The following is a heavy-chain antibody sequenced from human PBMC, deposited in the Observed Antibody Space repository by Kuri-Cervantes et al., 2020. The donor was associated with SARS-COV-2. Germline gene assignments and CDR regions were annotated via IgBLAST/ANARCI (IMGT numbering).Heavy chain of an antibody. CDR3: ARVRSAVAGDTTGYFDY. J-gene: IGHJ4*02. CDR2: IYHSGST. CDR1: GGSISSGYY. D-gene: IGHD6-19*01. V-gene: IGHV4-38-2*02. Sequence: SETLSLTCTVSGGSISSGYYWGWIRQPPGKGLEWIGSIYHSGSTYYNPSLKSRVTISVDTSKNQFSLKLSSVTAADTAVYYCARVRSAVAGDTTGYFDYWGQGTLVTVSS.